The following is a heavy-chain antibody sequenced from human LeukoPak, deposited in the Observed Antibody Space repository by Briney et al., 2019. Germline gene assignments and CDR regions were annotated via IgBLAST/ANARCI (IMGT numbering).Heavy chain of an antibody. J-gene: IGHJ4*02. V-gene: IGHV2-5*02. CDR1: GFSLSTSGVG. CDR3: AHRRGADVGFDS. CDR2: IYWDDDK. Sequence: SGPTLVKPTQTLTLTCTFSGFSLSTSGVGVGWIRQPPGKALEWLALIYWDDDKRYSPSLKSRLTITKDTPKNQVVLTMTNMDPVDTATYYCAHRRGADVGFDSWGQGTLVTVSS. D-gene: IGHD1-26*01.